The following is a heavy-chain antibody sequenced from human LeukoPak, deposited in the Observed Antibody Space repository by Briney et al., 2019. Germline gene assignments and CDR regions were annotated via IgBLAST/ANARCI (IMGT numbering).Heavy chain of an antibody. J-gene: IGHJ5*02. CDR2: IKQDGSEK. CDR1: GFTFSSYL. CDR3: ARDKSTYYDFWSGYFRGFDP. Sequence: PGGSLRLSCAAPGFTFSSYLMSWVRQAPGKGLEWVANIKQDGSEKYYVDSVKGRFTISRDNAKNSLYLQMNSLRAEDTAVYYCARDKSTYYDFWSGYFRGFDPWGQGTLVTVSS. V-gene: IGHV3-7*01. D-gene: IGHD3-3*01.